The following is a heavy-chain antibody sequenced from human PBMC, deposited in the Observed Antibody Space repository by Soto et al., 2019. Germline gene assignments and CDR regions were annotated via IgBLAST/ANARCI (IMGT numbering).Heavy chain of an antibody. V-gene: IGHV3-23*01. Sequence: GGSLRLSCAASGFTFSSYAMSWVLQAPWKGLEWVSAISGSGGSTYYADSVKGRFTISRDNSKNTLYLQMNSLRAEDTAVYYCAKGQYCSGGSCYYYYYYMDVWGKGTTVTVSS. CDR2: ISGSGGST. J-gene: IGHJ6*03. D-gene: IGHD2-15*01. CDR3: AKGQYCSGGSCYYYYYYMDV. CDR1: GFTFSSYA.